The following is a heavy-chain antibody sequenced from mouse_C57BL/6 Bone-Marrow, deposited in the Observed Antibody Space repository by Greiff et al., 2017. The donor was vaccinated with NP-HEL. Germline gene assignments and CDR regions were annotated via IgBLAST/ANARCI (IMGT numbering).Heavy chain of an antibody. CDR3: ARGGNSYWYFDV. Sequence: QVQLQQPGAELVKPGASVKLSCKASGYTFTSYWMHWVKQRPGQGLEWVGMIHPNSGSTNYNEKFKSKATLTVDKSSSTAYMQLSSLTSEDSAVYYCARGGNSYWYFDVWGTGTTVTVSS. V-gene: IGHV1-64*01. D-gene: IGHD2-1*01. CDR1: GYTFTSYW. J-gene: IGHJ1*03. CDR2: IHPNSGST.